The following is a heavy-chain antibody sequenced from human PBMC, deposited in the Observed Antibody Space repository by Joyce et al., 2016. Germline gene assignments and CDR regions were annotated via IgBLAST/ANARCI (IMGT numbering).Heavy chain of an antibody. J-gene: IGHJ4*02. V-gene: IGHV1-2*02. CDR3: ARVTDYYDSSGYYSLGY. CDR2: INPNSGST. CDR1: GYTFTNYF. Sequence: QVLLVQSGAEVKKPGASVKVSCKASGYTFTNYFIHWVRQGPGQGLEWRGWINPNSGSTMYAQNFQGRVTMTSDTSVSTVYMELSRLRSDDTAVYYCARVTDYYDSSGYYSLGYWGQGTLVTVSS. D-gene: IGHD3-22*01.